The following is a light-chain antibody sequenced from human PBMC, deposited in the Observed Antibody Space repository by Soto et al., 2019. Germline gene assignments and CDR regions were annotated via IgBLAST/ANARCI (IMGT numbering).Light chain of an antibody. CDR2: GAS. Sequence: EIVLTQSPGTLSLSPGDRATLSCRASQSVNSNFLAWYQQKPGQAPRLLIYGASSRATDIPDTFSGSGSGTDFTLTINRLGPGDFAVYYCQQYGTSPWTFGQGTKVEIK. CDR1: QSVNSNF. V-gene: IGKV3-20*01. CDR3: QQYGTSPWT. J-gene: IGKJ1*01.